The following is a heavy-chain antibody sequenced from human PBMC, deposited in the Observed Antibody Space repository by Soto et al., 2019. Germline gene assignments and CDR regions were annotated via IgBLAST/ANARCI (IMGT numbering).Heavy chain of an antibody. D-gene: IGHD4-17*01. J-gene: IGHJ4*02. V-gene: IGHV3-23*01. CDR2: ISGSGGST. CDR3: AKDLSGDYGNARPEYYFGY. Sequence: GGSLRLSCAASGFTFSSYAMSWVRQAPGKGLEWVSAISGSGGSTYYADSVKGRFTISRDNSKNTLYLQMNSLRAEDTAVYYCAKDLSGDYGNARPEYYFGYWGQGTLVTVSS. CDR1: GFTFSSYA.